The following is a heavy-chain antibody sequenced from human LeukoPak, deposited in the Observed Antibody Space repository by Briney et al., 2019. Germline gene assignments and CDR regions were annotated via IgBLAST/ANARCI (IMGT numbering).Heavy chain of an antibody. D-gene: IGHD4-17*01. CDR1: GFTFNSYA. CDR2: ISSSSTTI. Sequence: GGSLRLSCAASGFTFNSYAMNWVRQAPGKGLEWVSYISSSSTTIYYADSLKGRFTISRDNAKNSLYLQMTSLRAEDTAVYYCARGYGDYSAEYFQHWGQGTLVTVSS. J-gene: IGHJ1*01. V-gene: IGHV3-48*04. CDR3: ARGYGDYSAEYFQH.